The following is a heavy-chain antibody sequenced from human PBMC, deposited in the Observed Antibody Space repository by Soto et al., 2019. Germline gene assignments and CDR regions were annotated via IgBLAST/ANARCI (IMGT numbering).Heavy chain of an antibody. D-gene: IGHD3-3*01. CDR1: GYSFADYG. V-gene: IGHV1-18*01. Sequence: QVQLEQSGPEVKKPGASVKVSCKTSGYSFADYGVTWVLQAPGQGLEWMGWISGKNGGTNYAQELQGRVTMTTDTSTKTVYMEMRSLKADDTAVYYCARAKRITGDFDYWGQGTLVAVSS. CDR2: ISGKNGGT. J-gene: IGHJ4*02. CDR3: ARAKRITGDFDY.